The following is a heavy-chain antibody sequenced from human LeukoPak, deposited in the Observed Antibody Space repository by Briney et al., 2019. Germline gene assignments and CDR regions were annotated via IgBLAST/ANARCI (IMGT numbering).Heavy chain of an antibody. D-gene: IGHD2-15*01. CDR1: GGSISSGGYY. Sequence: SQTLSLTCTVSGGSISSGGYYWSWIRQPPGKGLEWIGEINHSGSTNYNPSLKSRVTISVDTSKNQFSLKLSSVTAADTAVYYCARGLSAIVYWGQGTLVTVSS. CDR3: ARGLSAIVY. CDR2: INHSGST. J-gene: IGHJ4*02. V-gene: IGHV4-30-2*01.